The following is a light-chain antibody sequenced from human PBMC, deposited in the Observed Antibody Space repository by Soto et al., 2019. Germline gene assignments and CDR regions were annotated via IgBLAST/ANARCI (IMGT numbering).Light chain of an antibody. CDR2: DAS. V-gene: IGKV1-5*01. J-gene: IGKJ1*01. CDR1: QSFSGW. Sequence: DIQMTQSPSTLSSSVGDTVTVTCRASQSFSGWLAWYQQKPGEAPKLLIYDASALPRGVPSRFSGSGSGTKFTLTIASLQPDDFATYYYQQYETFSGTFGPGTKVDIK. CDR3: QQYETFSGT.